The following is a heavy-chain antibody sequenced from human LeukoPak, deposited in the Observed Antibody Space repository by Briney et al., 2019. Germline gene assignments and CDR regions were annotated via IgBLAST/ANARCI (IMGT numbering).Heavy chain of an antibody. CDR1: GYTFTGYY. CDR3: ARHFWSGYDAFDI. CDR2: INPNSGGT. J-gene: IGHJ3*02. V-gene: IGHV1-2*02. D-gene: IGHD3-3*02. Sequence: ASVKVSCEASGYTFTGYYMHWVRQAPGQGLEWMGWINPNSGGTNYAQKFQGRVTMTRDTSISTAYMELSRLRSDDTAVYYCARHFWSGYDAFDIWGQGTMVTVSS.